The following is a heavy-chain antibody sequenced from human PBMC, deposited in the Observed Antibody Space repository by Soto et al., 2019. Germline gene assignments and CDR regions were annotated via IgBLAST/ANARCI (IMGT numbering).Heavy chain of an antibody. V-gene: IGHV3-49*01. CDR2: IRSKAYGGTT. J-gene: IGHJ4*02. CDR1: GFTFGDYA. D-gene: IGHD4-17*01. Sequence: HPGGSLRLSCTASGFTFGDYAMSWFRQAPGKGLEWVVFIRSKAYGGTTEYTASVKGRFTISRDDSRSIAYLQMSSLTTEDTAVYYCTRDVGPTTVTTLRYYFDFWGQGTLVTVSS. CDR3: TRDVGPTTVTTLRYYFDF.